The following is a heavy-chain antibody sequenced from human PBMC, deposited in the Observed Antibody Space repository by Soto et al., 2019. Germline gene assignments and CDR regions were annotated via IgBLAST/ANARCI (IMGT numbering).Heavy chain of an antibody. V-gene: IGHV3-20*04. CDR3: AGDGGAGVAVFAFDV. CDR1: GFTFDDHG. J-gene: IGHJ3*01. Sequence: EVQLVESGGGVVRPGGSLRLSCAASGFTFDDHGMTWVRQAPGKGLEWVSGITWNGATTGYADSVKGRFTISRDNAKNSLSMQMIGLRVEGTALYYGAGDGGAGVAVFAFDVGGQGTMVTVSS. CDR2: ITWNGATT. D-gene: IGHD6-19*01.